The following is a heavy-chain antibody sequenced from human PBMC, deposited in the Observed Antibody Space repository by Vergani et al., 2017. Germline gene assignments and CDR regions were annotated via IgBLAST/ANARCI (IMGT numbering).Heavy chain of an antibody. CDR3: ARVAPSNSEVTPTAFDV. J-gene: IGHJ3*01. CDR1: GYTFSNYY. D-gene: IGHD1-1*01. Sequence: QVQVVQSGAEVKKSGASVKVSCKTSGYTFSNYYMHWVRQAPGKGLEWMAWIRPYTGHTIYAQKFQDRVTMTADTSTNTAYMELRSLRSDDTAVYFCARVAPSNSEVTPTAFDVWGQGTMVTVSS. V-gene: IGHV1-18*01. CDR2: IRPYTGHT.